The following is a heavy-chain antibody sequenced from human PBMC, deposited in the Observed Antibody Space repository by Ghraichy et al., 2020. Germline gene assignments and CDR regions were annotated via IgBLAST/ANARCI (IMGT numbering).Heavy chain of an antibody. CDR2: IIPIFGSP. CDR3: ASKLVNCGGDCRYYFDY. Sequence: SVKVSCKASGDSFSSYAISWVRQAPGQGLEWMGGIIPIFGSPDYAQNFQARLTITVDESASTTYMELSSLTSDDTAVYYCASKLVNCGGDCRYYFDYWGQGILVTVSS. J-gene: IGHJ4*02. D-gene: IGHD2-21*02. CDR1: GDSFSSYA. V-gene: IGHV1-69*13.